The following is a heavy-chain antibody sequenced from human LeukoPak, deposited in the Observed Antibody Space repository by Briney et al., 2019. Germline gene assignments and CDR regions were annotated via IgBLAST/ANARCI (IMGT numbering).Heavy chain of an antibody. Sequence: GGSLRLSCAASGFTFSGYGMHWVRQAPGKGLEWVAGISYDGRDKYYADSVKGRLTISRDNSKNTLYLQLSSLRPEDTAVYYCARDQEGFDYWGQGTLVTVSS. CDR3: ARDQEGFDY. J-gene: IGHJ4*02. V-gene: IGHV3-30*03. CDR2: ISYDGRDK. CDR1: GFTFSGYG.